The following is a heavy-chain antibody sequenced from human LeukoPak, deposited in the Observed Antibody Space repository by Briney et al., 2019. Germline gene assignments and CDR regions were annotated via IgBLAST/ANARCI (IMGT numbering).Heavy chain of an antibody. V-gene: IGHV4-34*01. CDR3: ARAIYYDSSGYYYYFDY. Sequence: SETLSLTCAVYGGFFSGYYWSWIRQLPGKGLEWIGELNHSGSTNYNPSLKSRVTISVDTSKNQFSLKLSSVTAADTAVYYCARAIYYDSSGYYYYFDYWGQGTLVTVSS. J-gene: IGHJ4*02. D-gene: IGHD3-22*01. CDR1: GGFFSGYY. CDR2: LNHSGST.